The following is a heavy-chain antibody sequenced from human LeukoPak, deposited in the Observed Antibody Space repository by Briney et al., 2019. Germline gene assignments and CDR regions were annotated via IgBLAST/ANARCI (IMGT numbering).Heavy chain of an antibody. CDR1: GFTFSTYN. CDR2: ITSSSSYT. V-gene: IGHV3-21*04. Sequence: PGGSLRLSCAASGFTFSTYNMNWVRQAPGKGLEWVSSITSSSSYTFYADSVKGRFTISRDNAKNSLYLQMNSLRAEDTAIYYCATGAYFDHWGQGTLVTVSS. CDR3: ATGAYFDH. J-gene: IGHJ4*02.